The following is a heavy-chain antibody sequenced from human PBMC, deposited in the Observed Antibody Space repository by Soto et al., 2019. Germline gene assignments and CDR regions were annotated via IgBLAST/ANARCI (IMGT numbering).Heavy chain of an antibody. J-gene: IGHJ4*02. CDR3: ARHLAGTRKLLPFDY. D-gene: IGHD2-15*01. V-gene: IGHV4-39*01. CDR2: IYYSGST. Sequence: SETLSLTCTVSGGSISSSSYYWGWIRQPPGKGLEWIGSIYYSGSTYYNPSLKSRVTISVDTSKNQFSLKLSSVTAADTAVYYCARHLAGTRKLLPFDYWGQGTLVTVSS. CDR1: GGSISSSSYY.